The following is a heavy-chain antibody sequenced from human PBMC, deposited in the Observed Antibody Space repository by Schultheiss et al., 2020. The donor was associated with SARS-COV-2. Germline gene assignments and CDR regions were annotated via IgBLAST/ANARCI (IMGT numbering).Heavy chain of an antibody. D-gene: IGHD2-2*01. CDR1: GGSFSGYY. J-gene: IGHJ6*02. V-gene: IGHV4-34*01. CDR2: INHSGST. Sequence: SQTLSLTCAVYGGSFSGYYWSWIRQPPGKGLEWIGEINHSGSTNYNPSLKSRVTISVDTSKNQFSLKLSSVTAADTAVYYCARGGCSSTSCYYYYGMDVWGQGTTVTVSS. CDR3: ARGGCSSTSCYYYYGMDV.